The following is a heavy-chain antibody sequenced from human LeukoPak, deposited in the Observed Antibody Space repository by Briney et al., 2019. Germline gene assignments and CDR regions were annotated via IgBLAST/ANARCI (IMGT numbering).Heavy chain of an antibody. CDR3: ARDRLRYCSGGSCYSPVDY. J-gene: IGHJ4*02. V-gene: IGHV3-23*01. Sequence: GGSLRLSCSASGFTFTTYGMNWVRQAPGKGLEWVSGIGGSGTRTYYADSVKGRFTISRDNSKNTLYLQMNSLRDEDTAVYYCARDRLRYCSGGSCYSPVDYWGQGTLVTVSS. CDR2: IGGSGTRT. D-gene: IGHD2-15*01. CDR1: GFTFTTYG.